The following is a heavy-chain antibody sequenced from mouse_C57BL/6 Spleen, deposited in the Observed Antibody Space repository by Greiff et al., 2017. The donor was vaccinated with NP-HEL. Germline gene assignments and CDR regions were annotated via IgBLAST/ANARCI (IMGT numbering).Heavy chain of an antibody. V-gene: IGHV1-54*01. J-gene: IGHJ1*03. CDR3: ARYYYGRGYFAV. Sequence: QVQLKESGAELVRPGTSVKVSCKASGYAFTNYLIEWVKQRPGQGLEWIGVIYPGSGGTNYNEKFKGKATLTADKSSSTAYMQLSSLTSEDSAVYFCARYYYGRGYFAVWGTGTTVTVSS. CDR2: IYPGSGGT. D-gene: IGHD1-1*01. CDR1: GYAFTNYL.